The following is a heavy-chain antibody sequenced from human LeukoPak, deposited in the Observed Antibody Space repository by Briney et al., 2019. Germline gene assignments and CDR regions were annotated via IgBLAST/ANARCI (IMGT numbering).Heavy chain of an antibody. CDR1: GYSFTNYW. D-gene: IGHD6-19*01. J-gene: IGHJ4*02. V-gene: IGHV5-51*01. CDR2: IYPGDSDT. CDR3: ARSGYSSGWYVGSFDY. Sequence: GESLKISCQGSGYSFTNYWIGWVRQMPGKGLEWMVIIYPGDSDTKYSPSFEGQVTISVDKSISTAYLQWSSLKASDTAMYYCARSGYSSGWYVGSFDYWGQGTLVTVSS.